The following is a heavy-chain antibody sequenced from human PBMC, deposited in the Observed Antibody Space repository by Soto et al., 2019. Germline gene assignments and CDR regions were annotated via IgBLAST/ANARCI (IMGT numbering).Heavy chain of an antibody. J-gene: IGHJ6*01. CDR2: ISYDGSNK. Sequence: QVQLVESGGGVVQPGRSLRLSCAASGFTFSSYGMHWVRQAPGKGLEWVAVISYDGSNKYYADSVKGRFTISRDNSKNTLYLQMNSLRAEDTAVYYCAKDSAWIQLWFLGMDVW. D-gene: IGHD5-18*01. CDR1: GFTFSSYG. CDR3: AKDSAWIQLWFLGMDV. V-gene: IGHV3-30*18.